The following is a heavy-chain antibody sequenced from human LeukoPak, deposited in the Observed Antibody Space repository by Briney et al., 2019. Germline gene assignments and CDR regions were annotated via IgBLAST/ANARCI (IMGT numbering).Heavy chain of an antibody. CDR1: GASVSNYY. Sequence: SETLSLTCRVSGASVSNYYWSWIRQSPGKGLEWIVFFHYSWSTNHNPSLNSQITTSISPSMTQISLTLVSVTAADTAVYFCARHHDGGPKLRLDFWGLGVLVTVSS. D-gene: IGHD2-15*01. V-gene: IGHV4-59*08. CDR2: FHYSWST. CDR3: ARHHDGGPKLRLDF. J-gene: IGHJ4*02.